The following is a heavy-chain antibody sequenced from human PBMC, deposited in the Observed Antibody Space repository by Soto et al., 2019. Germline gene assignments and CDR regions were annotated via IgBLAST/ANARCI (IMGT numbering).Heavy chain of an antibody. CDR2: IDNDGSST. J-gene: IGHJ4*02. Sequence: EVQLVESGGGLIQPGGSLRLSCAASGFTFSSYWMHWVRQAPGKGLVWVSRIDNDGSSTTYADSVKGRFTISRDNAKNTLYLKRDSRRAEDTAVYYWARGPAGGGGKLTGDYWGQGTLVTVSS. CDR1: GFTFSSYW. CDR3: ARGPAGGGGKLTGDY. V-gene: IGHV3-74*01. D-gene: IGHD3-9*01.